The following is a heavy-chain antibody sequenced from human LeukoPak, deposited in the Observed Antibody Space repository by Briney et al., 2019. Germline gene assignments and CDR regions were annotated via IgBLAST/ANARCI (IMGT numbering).Heavy chain of an antibody. J-gene: IGHJ3*02. V-gene: IGHV3-11*04. Sequence: GGSPRLSCAASGLTFSKAWMSWVRQAPGKGLEWVSFITSSGTTIYYADSVRGRFTMSRDNAKNSLSLQMNRLRGEDTAVYYCARFGTGYGALDIWGQGTMVTVSS. CDR2: ITSSGTTI. CDR1: GLTFSKAW. CDR3: ARFGTGYGALDI. D-gene: IGHD3/OR15-3a*01.